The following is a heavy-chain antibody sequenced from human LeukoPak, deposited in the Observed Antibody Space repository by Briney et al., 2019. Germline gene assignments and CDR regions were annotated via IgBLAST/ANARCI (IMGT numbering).Heavy chain of an antibody. CDR1: GYTFTSYD. Sequence: ASVTLSCTASGYTFTSYDINWVRQATGPGLEWMGWMNPNSGNTGYAQKFQGRVTMTRNTSISTAYMELSSLRSEDTAVYYCAMLKVGATTMDYWGQGTLVTVSS. CDR2: MNPNSGNT. V-gene: IGHV1-8*01. D-gene: IGHD1-26*01. J-gene: IGHJ4*02. CDR3: AMLKVGATTMDY.